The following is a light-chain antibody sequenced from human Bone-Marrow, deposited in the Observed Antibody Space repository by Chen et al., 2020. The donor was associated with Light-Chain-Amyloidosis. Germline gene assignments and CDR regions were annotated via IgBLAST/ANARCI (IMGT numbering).Light chain of an antibody. CDR3: SSYTITNTRV. V-gene: IGLV2-14*01. Sequence: QSALTQPASVSGTPGQSITIPCTGTSSDVGGDNHVSWYQQHPDKAPKLMIYAVTNRPSWVPDLFSGSKSDNTASLTISGLQTEDEADYFCSSYTITNTRVFGSGTRVTVL. CDR1: SSDVGGDNH. J-gene: IGLJ1*01. CDR2: AVT.